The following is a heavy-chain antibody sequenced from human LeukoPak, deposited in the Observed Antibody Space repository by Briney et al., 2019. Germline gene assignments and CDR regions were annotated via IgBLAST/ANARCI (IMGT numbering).Heavy chain of an antibody. D-gene: IGHD3-3*01. CDR2: IYSGGST. CDR3: ARALYDFWSGYTLDY. CDR1: EFTVSSNY. V-gene: IGHV3-66*02. J-gene: IGHJ4*02. Sequence: GGSLRLSCAASEFTVSSNYMSWVRQAPGKGLEWVSVIYSGGSTYYADSVKGRFTISRDNSKNTLYLQMNSLRAEDTAVYYCARALYDFWSGYTLDYWGQGTLVTVSS.